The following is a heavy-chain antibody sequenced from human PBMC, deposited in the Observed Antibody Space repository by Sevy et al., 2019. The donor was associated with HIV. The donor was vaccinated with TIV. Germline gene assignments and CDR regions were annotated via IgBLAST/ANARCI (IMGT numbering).Heavy chain of an antibody. CDR1: GFTFSSYG. Sequence: GGSLRLSCAASGFTFSSYGMHWVRQAPGKGLEWVAVISYDGSNKYYADSVKGRFTISRDNSKNTLYLQMNSLRAEDTAVYYCVKDGGATVNYFDYWGQGTLVTVSS. V-gene: IGHV3-30*18. J-gene: IGHJ4*02. CDR2: ISYDGSNK. CDR3: VKDGGATVNYFDY. D-gene: IGHD4-17*01.